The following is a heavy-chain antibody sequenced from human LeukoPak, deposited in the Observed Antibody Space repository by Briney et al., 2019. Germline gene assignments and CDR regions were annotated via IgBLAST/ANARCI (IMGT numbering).Heavy chain of an antibody. J-gene: IGHJ4*02. CDR1: GFTFSDYY. CDR2: ISSSGSTI. CDR3: ARDYYGSGRYSYYFDY. Sequence: PAGSLRLSCAASGFTFSDYYMSWIRQAPGKGLEWVSYISSSGSTIYYADSVKGRFTICRDNAKNSLYLQMNSLRAEDTAVYYCARDYYGSGRYSYYFDYWGQGTLVTVSS. V-gene: IGHV3-11*04. D-gene: IGHD3-10*01.